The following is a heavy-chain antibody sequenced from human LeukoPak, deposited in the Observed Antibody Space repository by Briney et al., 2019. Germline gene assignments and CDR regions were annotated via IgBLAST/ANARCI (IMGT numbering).Heavy chain of an antibody. CDR1: GYTFTGYY. J-gene: IGHJ4*02. CDR2: INPNSGGT. CDR3: ARGKSSSWYAVHY. V-gene: IGHV1-2*02. D-gene: IGHD6-13*01. Sequence: ASVKVSCKASGYTFTGYYMHWVRQAPGQGLEWMGWINPNSGGTNYAQKFQGRVTMTRDTSISTAYMELSRLRSDDTALYYCARGKSSSWYAVHYWGQGTLVTVSS.